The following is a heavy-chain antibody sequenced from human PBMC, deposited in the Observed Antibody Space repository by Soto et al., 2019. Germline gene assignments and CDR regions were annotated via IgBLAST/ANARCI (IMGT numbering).Heavy chain of an antibody. Sequence: GGSLRLSCAASGFTFSSYAMHWVRQAPGKGLEWVAVISYDGSNKYYADSVKGRFTISRDNSKNTLYLQMNSLRAEDTAVYYCAKDRRPMVRGVQYYYYGMDVWGQGTTVTVSS. J-gene: IGHJ6*02. CDR3: AKDRRPMVRGVQYYYYGMDV. CDR1: GFTFSSYA. CDR2: ISYDGSNK. V-gene: IGHV3-30*04. D-gene: IGHD3-10*01.